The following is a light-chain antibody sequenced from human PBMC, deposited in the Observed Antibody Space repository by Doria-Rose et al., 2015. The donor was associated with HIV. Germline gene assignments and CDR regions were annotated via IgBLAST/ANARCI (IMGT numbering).Light chain of an antibody. Sequence: EIVLTQSPGTLSLSPGERATLSCRASQSFSSTYLAWYQQKPGQAPSLLIYDGSTRATGIPDRFSASGSGTDFGPPINRLEAEEFALYYCHQYGTSWTFGQGTKVEI. V-gene: IGKV3-20*01. J-gene: IGKJ1*01. CDR1: QSFSSTY. CDR2: DGS. CDR3: HQYGTSWT.